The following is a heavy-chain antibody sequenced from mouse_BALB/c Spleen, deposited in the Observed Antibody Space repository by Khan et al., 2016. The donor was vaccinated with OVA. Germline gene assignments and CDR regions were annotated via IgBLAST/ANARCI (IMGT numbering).Heavy chain of an antibody. CDR1: GYTFTDFT. CDR3: SRGGGGNRFAY. Sequence: VQLQESGAELVRPGVSVKISCKGSGYTFTDFTMHWVKQSHAMSLEWIGVISTYYGDATYNQKFKDKATMTVDKSSSKAYMELARLTSEDSAIFYFSRGGGGNRFAYWGQGTLVTVSA. CDR2: ISTYYGDA. J-gene: IGHJ3*01. V-gene: IGHV1S137*01.